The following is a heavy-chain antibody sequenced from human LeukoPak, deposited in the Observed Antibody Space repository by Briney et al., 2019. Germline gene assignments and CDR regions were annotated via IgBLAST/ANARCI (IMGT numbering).Heavy chain of an antibody. D-gene: IGHD2-2*01. Sequence: GGSLRLSCAASGFTFSSYWMSWVRQAPGKGLEWVANIKQDGSEKYYVDSVKGRFTISRDNAKNSLYLQMNSLRAEDTAVYYCARVYGDIVVVPAASFQYYYYMDVWGKGTTVTVSS. CDR3: ARVYGDIVVVPAASFQYYYYMDV. J-gene: IGHJ6*03. CDR2: IKQDGSEK. V-gene: IGHV3-7*01. CDR1: GFTFSSYW.